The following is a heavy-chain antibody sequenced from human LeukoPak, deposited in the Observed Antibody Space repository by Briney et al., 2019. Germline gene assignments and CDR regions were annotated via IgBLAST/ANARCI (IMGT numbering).Heavy chain of an antibody. CDR1: GFTFSSYS. CDR3: ARDLGKSGWSTFDY. D-gene: IGHD6-19*01. V-gene: IGHV3-48*01. CDR2: ISSSSSTI. Sequence: GGSLRLSCAASGFTFSSYSMNWVRQAPGKGLEWVSYISSSSSTIYYADSVKGRFTISRDNAKNSLYLQMNSLRAEVTAVYYCARDLGKSGWSTFDYWGQGTLVTVSS. J-gene: IGHJ4*02.